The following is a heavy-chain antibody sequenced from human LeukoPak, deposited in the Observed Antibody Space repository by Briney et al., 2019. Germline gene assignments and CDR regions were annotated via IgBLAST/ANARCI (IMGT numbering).Heavy chain of an antibody. CDR2: SIPIFGTA. V-gene: IGHV1-69*05. CDR3: ARDGGDCSGASCYSKPFDY. CDR1: GGTFSSYA. D-gene: IGHD2-15*01. J-gene: IGHJ4*02. Sequence: SVKVSCKASGGTFSSYAISWVRQAPGQGLEWMGGSIPIFGTANYAQKFQGRVTITTDESTSTAYMELSSLRSEDTAVYYCARDGGDCSGASCYSKPFDYWGQGTLVTVSS.